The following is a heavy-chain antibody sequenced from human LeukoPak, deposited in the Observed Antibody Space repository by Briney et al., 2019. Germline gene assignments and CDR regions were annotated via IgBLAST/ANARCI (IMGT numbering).Heavy chain of an antibody. J-gene: IGHJ4*02. V-gene: IGHV3-33*01. CDR3: ARDADISDHYSHFDY. D-gene: IGHD3-22*01. CDR1: GFTFRNYG. Sequence: PGGSLRLSCAASGFTFRNYGMHWVRQAPGKGLEWVAGIWSNGNTELYADSLKGRFTISRDNSKNTLYLQMNSLRAEDTAVYYCARDADISDHYSHFDYWGQGALVTVSS. CDR2: IWSNGNTE.